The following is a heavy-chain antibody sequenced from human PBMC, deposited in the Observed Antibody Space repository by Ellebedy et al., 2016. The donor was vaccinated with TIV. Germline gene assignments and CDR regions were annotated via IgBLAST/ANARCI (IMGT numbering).Heavy chain of an antibody. CDR3: AARGD. J-gene: IGHJ4*02. D-gene: IGHD3-10*01. CDR2: IYSGGNT. Sequence: PGGSLRLSCAASGFTVSNNFMRRVRQAPGKGLEWVSLIYSGGNTYYTDSVKGRFTISRDSSKNTLYLQMNNLRVEDTAVYYCAARGDWGQGTLVTVSS. CDR1: GFTVSNNF. V-gene: IGHV3-66*01.